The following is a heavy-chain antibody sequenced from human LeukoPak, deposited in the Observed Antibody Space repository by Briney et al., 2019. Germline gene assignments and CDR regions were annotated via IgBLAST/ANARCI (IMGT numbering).Heavy chain of an antibody. V-gene: IGHV4-34*12. Sequence: KPSETLSLTCGVFGGSFSYYHWTWIRQPPGKALEWIGEIVHTGSATYNPSLTRRVTISADTSKQQFSLKMTSVTAADTAFYYCARGTDRFTSASYWLWGRGPLVTVS. D-gene: IGHD6-19*01. CDR3: ARGTDRFTSASYWL. J-gene: IGHJ4*02. CDR1: GGSFSYYH. CDR2: IVHTGSA.